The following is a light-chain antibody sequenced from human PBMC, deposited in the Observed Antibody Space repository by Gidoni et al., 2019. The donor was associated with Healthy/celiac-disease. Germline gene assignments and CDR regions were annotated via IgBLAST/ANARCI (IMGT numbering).Light chain of an antibody. Sequence: DIVMTQSPDSLAVSLGERATINCKSSQSVLYSSNNENYLAWYQQKPGQPPKLLIYWASNRESGVPDRCSGSGSGTDFTLTISSLQAEDVAVYYCQQYYSTPHTFGQGTKLEIK. J-gene: IGKJ2*01. CDR3: QQYYSTPHT. CDR1: QSVLYSSNNENY. CDR2: WAS. V-gene: IGKV4-1*01.